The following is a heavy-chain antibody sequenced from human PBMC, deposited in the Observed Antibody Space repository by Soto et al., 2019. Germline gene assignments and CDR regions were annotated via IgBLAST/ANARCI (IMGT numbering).Heavy chain of an antibody. V-gene: IGHV4-34*01. J-gene: IGHJ4*02. CDR1: GGSSSGYY. CDR3: ARSYYDYVWGSYRPPPLDY. Sequence: PSETLSLTCAVYGGSSSGYYWSWIRQPPGKGLEWIGEINHSGSTNYNPSLKSRVTISVDTAKNQFSLKLSSVTAADTAVYYCARSYYDYVWGSYRPPPLDYWGQGTLVTVSS. D-gene: IGHD3-16*02. CDR2: INHSGST.